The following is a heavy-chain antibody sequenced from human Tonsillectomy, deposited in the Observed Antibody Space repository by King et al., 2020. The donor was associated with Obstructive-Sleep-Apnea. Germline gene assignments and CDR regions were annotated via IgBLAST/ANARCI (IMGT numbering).Heavy chain of an antibody. J-gene: IGHJ4*02. D-gene: IGHD1-26*01. CDR2: NYYIGST. Sequence: QLQESGPGLVKPSVTLSLTCAISGASISSYYWSWIRQPPGNGLEWIGNNYYIGSTKYNPSLKSRVTISVDTAKNQLSLKLSSVTAAHTAVYYCARVGSYYLVYWGQGTLVTVSS. CDR3: ARVGSYYLVY. CDR1: GASISSYY. V-gene: IGHV4-59*01.